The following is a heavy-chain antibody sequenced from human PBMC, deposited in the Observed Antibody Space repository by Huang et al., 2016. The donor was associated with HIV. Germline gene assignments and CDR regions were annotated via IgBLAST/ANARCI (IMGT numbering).Heavy chain of an antibody. V-gene: IGHV2-5*02. D-gene: IGHD7-27*01. CDR1: GCSLNHKGVG. Sequence: QITLKESGPTVIKPTQTLTLTCSFSGCSLNHKGVGVGWIRQPPGKALEWLILNCWDDDKRFTPTLNNRITISKDTSKNQVVFTMTNLDPMDTGTYYCAHIGRLGNYYMDVWGNGTTVTVSS. J-gene: IGHJ6*03. CDR3: AHIGRLGNYYMDV. CDR2: NCWDDDK.